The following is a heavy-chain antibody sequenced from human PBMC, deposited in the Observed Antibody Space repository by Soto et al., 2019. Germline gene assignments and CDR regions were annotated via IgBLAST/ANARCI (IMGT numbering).Heavy chain of an antibody. D-gene: IGHD5-12*01. CDR2: IIPIFGTA. CDR1: GGTFSSYA. J-gene: IGHJ6*02. V-gene: IGHV1-69*06. CDR3: ARDWVEMATIWGRYYYGMDV. Sequence: SVKVSCKASGGTFSSYAISWVRQAPGKGLEWMGGIIPIFGTANYAQKCQGRVTITADKSTSTAYMELSSLRSEDTAVYYCARDWVEMATIWGRYYYGMDVWGQGTTVTVSS.